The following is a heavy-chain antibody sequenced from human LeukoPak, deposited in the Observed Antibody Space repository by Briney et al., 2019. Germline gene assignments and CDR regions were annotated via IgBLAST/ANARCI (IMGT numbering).Heavy chain of an antibody. V-gene: IGHV4-34*01. Sequence: SETLSLTCAVYGGSFSGYYWSWIRQPPGKGLEWIGEINHSGSTNYNPSLKSRVTISVDTSKNQFSLKVSSVTAADTAVYYCARGGGRDFDYWGQGTLVTVSS. CDR3: ARGGGRDFDY. D-gene: IGHD2-15*01. CDR1: GGSFSGYY. J-gene: IGHJ4*02. CDR2: INHSGST.